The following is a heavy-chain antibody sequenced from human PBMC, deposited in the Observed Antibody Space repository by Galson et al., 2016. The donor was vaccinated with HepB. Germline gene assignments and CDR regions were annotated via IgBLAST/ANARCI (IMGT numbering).Heavy chain of an antibody. CDR2: IDWDDSR. V-gene: IGHV2-70*11. CDR3: ARIFEIVGGVAAGAPADY. CDR1: GFSLTTSGMC. D-gene: IGHD6-13*01. Sequence: PALVKPTQTLTLTCSFSGFSLTTSGMCVSWVRQPPGKALEWLARIDWDDSRYFRSSLRSRLTISKDPSKNEVVLTMTNMDPVDTATYFCARIFEIVGGVAAGAPADYWGQGTLVTVSS. J-gene: IGHJ4*02.